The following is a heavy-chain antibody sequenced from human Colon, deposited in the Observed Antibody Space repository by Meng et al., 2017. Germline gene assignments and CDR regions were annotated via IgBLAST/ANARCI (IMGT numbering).Heavy chain of an antibody. CDR3: ARGPTTMAHDFDY. J-gene: IGHJ4*01. V-gene: IGHV4-59*01. CDR1: GDSISTYY. CDR2: IYFSGNT. D-gene: IGHD4-11*01. Sequence: GSLRLSCSVSGDSISTYYWTWIRQPPGKGLEWIGHIYFSGNTNYNPSPKSRVTMSVDTSKNRFSLKLTSVTAADSAVYYCARGPTTMAHDFDYWGQGTLVTVSS.